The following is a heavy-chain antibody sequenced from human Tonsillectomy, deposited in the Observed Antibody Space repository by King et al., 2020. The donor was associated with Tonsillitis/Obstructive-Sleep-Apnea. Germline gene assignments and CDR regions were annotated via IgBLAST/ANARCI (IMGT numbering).Heavy chain of an antibody. V-gene: IGHV3-30*03. Sequence: VQLVESGGGVVQPGRSLRLSCVASGFIFSNYGMHWVRQAPGKGLEWVALISYDGSNKYYADSVKGRFTISRDNSRNTLYLQMNSLRDEDTAVYYCALSSHSYWYGMDVWGQGTTVTGSS. D-gene: IGHD2-8*02. CDR1: GFIFSNYG. CDR2: ISYDGSNK. CDR3: ALSSHSYWYGMDV. J-gene: IGHJ6*02.